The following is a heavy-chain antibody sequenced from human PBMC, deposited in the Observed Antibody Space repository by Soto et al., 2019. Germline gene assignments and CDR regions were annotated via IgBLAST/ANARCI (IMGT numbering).Heavy chain of an antibody. CDR2: IYSGSST. V-gene: IGHV3-66*01. D-gene: IGHD3-10*01. J-gene: IGHJ4*02. CDR1: GFTVSSNY. CDR3: ARGYYYGSRRPKTTPTYYFDY. Sequence: EVQLVESGGGLVQPGGSLRLSCAASGFTVSSNYMSWVRQAPGKGLEWVSVIYSGSSTYYADSVKGRFTISRDNSKNTRYLQMNSLRAEDTAVYYCARGYYYGSRRPKTTPTYYFDYCGQGTLVTVSS.